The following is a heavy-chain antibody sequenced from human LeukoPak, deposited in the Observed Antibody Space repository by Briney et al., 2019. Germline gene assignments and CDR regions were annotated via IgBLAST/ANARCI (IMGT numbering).Heavy chain of an antibody. J-gene: IGHJ4*02. CDR1: GFTFSSYE. CDR3: ASGLADNTAIITFDY. Sequence: GGSLRLSCAASGFTFSSYEMNWVRQAPGKGLEWVSYISSSGSSIYYADSVKGRFTISRDNAKNSLYLQMNSLRVEDTAVYYCASGLADNTAIITFDYWGQGTLVTVSS. CDR2: ISSSGSSI. V-gene: IGHV3-48*03. D-gene: IGHD5-18*01.